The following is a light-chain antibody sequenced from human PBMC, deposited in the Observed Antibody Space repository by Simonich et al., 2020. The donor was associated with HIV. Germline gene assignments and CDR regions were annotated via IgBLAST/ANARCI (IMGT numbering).Light chain of an antibody. J-gene: IGKJ1*01. CDR1: QSVSSSY. CDR3: QQYGSSPST. Sequence: EIVLTQSPGTLSLSPGERATLSCRASQSVSSSYLAWYQQKPGQDPRLLIYGASSRATGIPDRFSGSGSGTDFTLTISRREPEDFAVYYCQQYGSSPSTFGQGTKVEIK. V-gene: IGKV3-20*01. CDR2: GAS.